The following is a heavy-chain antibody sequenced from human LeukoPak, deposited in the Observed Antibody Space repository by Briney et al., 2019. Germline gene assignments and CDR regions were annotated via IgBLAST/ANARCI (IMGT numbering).Heavy chain of an antibody. J-gene: IGHJ4*02. Sequence: GGSLSLSCTASGFTFGDYAMSWFRQAPGKGLEWVGFIRSKAYGGTTEYAASVKGRFTISRDDSKGIAYLQMNSLETEDTAVYYCATDDGGPTDWGQGTLVTVSS. V-gene: IGHV3-49*03. CDR1: GFTFGDYA. CDR2: IRSKAYGGTT. D-gene: IGHD3-16*01. CDR3: ATDDGGPTD.